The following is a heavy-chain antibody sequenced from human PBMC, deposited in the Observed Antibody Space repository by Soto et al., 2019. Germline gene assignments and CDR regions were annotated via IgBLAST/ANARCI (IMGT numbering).Heavy chain of an antibody. D-gene: IGHD1-1*01. CDR3: AHRVGLQGNWNGGYFDF. CDR2: IYWDDDK. V-gene: IGHV2-5*02. Sequence: QVTLEESGPTRVKPTQTLTLTCTFSGFSLATSGVGVGWVRQPPGKALERLALIYWDDDKRYSPSLRSRLTVTKDPSRTQVVLTMPNMDPVDTATYYCAHRVGLQGNWNGGYFDFWGQGALVTVSS. J-gene: IGHJ4*02. CDR1: GFSLATSGVG.